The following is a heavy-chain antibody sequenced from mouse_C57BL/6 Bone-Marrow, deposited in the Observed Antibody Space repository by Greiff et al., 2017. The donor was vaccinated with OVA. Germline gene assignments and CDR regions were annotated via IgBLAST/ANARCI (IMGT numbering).Heavy chain of an antibody. CDR2: IWSGGST. V-gene: IGHV2-2*01. J-gene: IGHJ3*01. CDR3: ARGAY. CDR1: GFLLTSYG. Sequence: QVQLQQSGPGLVKPSQSLSITCTVSGFLLTSYGVHWVGQFPGKGLEWLGVIWSGGSTDYNAAFISRLSISKDNSKSQFFFKMNSLQADDTAIYYCARGAYWGQGTLVTVSA.